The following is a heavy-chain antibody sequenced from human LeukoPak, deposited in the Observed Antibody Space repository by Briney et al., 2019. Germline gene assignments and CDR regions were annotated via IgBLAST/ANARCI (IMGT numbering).Heavy chain of an antibody. CDR2: MNPNSGNT. CDR1: GYTFTSYD. Sequence: ASVKVSCKASGYTFTSYDINWVRQATGQGLEWMGWMNPNSGNTGYAQKFLGRVTMTRNTSISTAYMELSSLRSEDTAVYYCARTEKITGTHDYWGQGTLVTVSS. D-gene: IGHD1-20*01. J-gene: IGHJ4*02. CDR3: ARTEKITGTHDY. V-gene: IGHV1-8*01.